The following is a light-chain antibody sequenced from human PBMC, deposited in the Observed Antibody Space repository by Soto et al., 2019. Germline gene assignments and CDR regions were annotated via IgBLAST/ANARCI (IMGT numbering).Light chain of an antibody. CDR2: GAS. J-gene: IGKJ2*01. CDR1: QSVTNSF. CDR3: QQRSNWPYT. Sequence: EIVLAQSPGTLSLSPGERATLSCRASQSVTNSFLAWYQQKPGQAPRLLIYGASRRATGIPDRFTGSGSGTDFTLTISRLEPEDFAVYYCQQRSNWPYTFGQGTKLEI. V-gene: IGKV3D-20*02.